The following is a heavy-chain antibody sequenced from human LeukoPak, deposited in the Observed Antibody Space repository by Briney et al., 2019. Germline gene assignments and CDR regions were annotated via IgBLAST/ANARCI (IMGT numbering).Heavy chain of an antibody. CDR1: GFTVSSNY. J-gene: IGHJ3*02. Sequence: AGGSLRLSCAASGFTVSSNYMSWVRQAPGKGLEWVSVIYSGGSTYYADSVKGRFTISRDNSKNTLYLQMNSLRAEDTAVYYCARGAAAAGLDAFDIWGQGTMVTVSS. CDR3: ARGAAAAGLDAFDI. CDR2: IYSGGST. V-gene: IGHV3-66*01. D-gene: IGHD6-13*01.